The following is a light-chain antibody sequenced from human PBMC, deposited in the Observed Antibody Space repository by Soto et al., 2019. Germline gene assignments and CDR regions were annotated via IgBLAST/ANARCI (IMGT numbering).Light chain of an antibody. V-gene: IGLV1-40*01. J-gene: IGLJ1*01. CDR3: QSYDNSLSAYV. CDR2: GST. CDR1: SSDIGAGSE. Sequence: SSDIGAGSEVHWYQQLPGTAPKLLIFGSTNRPSGVPDRFSGSKSATSASLAITGLQAEDEADYYCQSYDNSLSAYVFGTGTKVTVL.